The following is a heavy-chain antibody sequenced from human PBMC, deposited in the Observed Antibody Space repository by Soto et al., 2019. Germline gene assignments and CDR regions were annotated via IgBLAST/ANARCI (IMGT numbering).Heavy chain of an antibody. Sequence: GSLRLSCVASGFTFSSYGMHWVRQAPGKGLEWVAVISYDGSNKYYADSVKGRFTISRDNSKNTLYLQMNSLRAEDTAVYYCAKESAPLYSSSGWFDPWGQGTLVTVSS. CDR1: GFTFSSYG. D-gene: IGHD6-6*01. CDR3: AKESAPLYSSSGWFDP. J-gene: IGHJ5*02. CDR2: ISYDGSNK. V-gene: IGHV3-30*18.